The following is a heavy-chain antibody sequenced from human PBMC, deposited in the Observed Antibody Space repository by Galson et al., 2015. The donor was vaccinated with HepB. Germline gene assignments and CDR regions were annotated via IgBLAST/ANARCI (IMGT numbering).Heavy chain of an antibody. J-gene: IGHJ4*02. D-gene: IGHD1-1*01. V-gene: IGHV3-48*01. Sequence: SLRLSCAASGFTFSSHAMNWVPQAAGKGLEWVSSISTDSLTIYYGDSVKGRFTISRDNAKNSLYLQMNSLRAEDAAVYYCARKTKTGSHGGGVDYWGQGTLVTVSS. CDR2: ISTDSLTI. CDR1: GFTFSSHA. CDR3: ARKTKTGSHGGGVDY.